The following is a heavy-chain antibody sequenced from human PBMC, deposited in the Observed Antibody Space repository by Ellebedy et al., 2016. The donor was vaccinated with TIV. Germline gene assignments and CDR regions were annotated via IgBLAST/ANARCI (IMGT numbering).Heavy chain of an antibody. Sequence: ASVTVSCKASGYTFTSYDINWVRQATGQGLEWMGGFDPEDGETIYAQKFQGRVTMNEDTSTDTAYMKLSSLRSEDTAVYYCATDTGGGASRDAFDIWGQGTMVTVSS. CDR1: GYTFTSYD. CDR3: ATDTGGGASRDAFDI. CDR2: FDPEDGET. V-gene: IGHV1-24*01. J-gene: IGHJ3*02. D-gene: IGHD3-10*01.